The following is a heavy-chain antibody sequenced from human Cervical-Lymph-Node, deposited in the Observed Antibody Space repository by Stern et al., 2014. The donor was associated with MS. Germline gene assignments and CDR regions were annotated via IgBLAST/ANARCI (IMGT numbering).Heavy chain of an antibody. D-gene: IGHD3-3*01. J-gene: IGHJ5*02. CDR3: AKYTTEGFGGVTLDL. V-gene: IGHV3-23*04. CDR2: VADPGSA. CDR1: GFTFKKYA. Sequence: EVQLVESGGGLVQPGGSLRLSCAASGFTFKKYAMTWVRQAPGKGLDWVSSVADPGSAYPADSVRGRFTNSRDNSKNTLYLQMTSLRTEDTAVYYCAKYTTEGFGGVTLDLWGRGTLVTVSS.